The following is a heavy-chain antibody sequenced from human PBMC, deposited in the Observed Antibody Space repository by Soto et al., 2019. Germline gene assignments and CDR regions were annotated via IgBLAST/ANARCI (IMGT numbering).Heavy chain of an antibody. V-gene: IGHV1-58*01. CDR2: IVGGSGNT. J-gene: IGHJ6*02. D-gene: IGHD1-26*01. CDR3: AARRSGLYAMDV. Sequence: MQLVQSGPEVKKPGTSVKVSCKASGFTFSTSAVQWVRQARGQRPEWMGCIVGGSGNTNYAQNSQERVIITRDMSTSTVYMELSSLRSDDTAVYFCAARRSGLYAMDVWGQGTTVTVSS. CDR1: GFTFSTSA.